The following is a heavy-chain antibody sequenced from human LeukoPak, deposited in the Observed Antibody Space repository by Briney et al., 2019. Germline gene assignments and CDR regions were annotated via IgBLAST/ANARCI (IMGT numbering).Heavy chain of an antibody. CDR1: GFTFSDYY. CDR3: ARDPVPAAIEWGDY. J-gene: IGHJ4*02. D-gene: IGHD2-2*02. V-gene: IGHV3-11*01. CDR2: ISSSGSTI. Sequence: KAGGSLRLSCAASGFTFSDYYMSWIRQAPGKGLEWVSYISSSGSTIYYADSVKGRFTISRDNAKNSLYLQMNSLRAEDTAVYYCARDPVPAAIEWGDYWGQGTLVTVSS.